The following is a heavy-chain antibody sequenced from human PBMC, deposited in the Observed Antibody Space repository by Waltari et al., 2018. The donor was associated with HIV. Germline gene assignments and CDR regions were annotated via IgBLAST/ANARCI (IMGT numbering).Heavy chain of an antibody. V-gene: IGHV3-74*01. J-gene: IGHJ5*02. CDR1: GFTFSSYW. CDR3: ARVQGYSYAVNWFDP. CDR2: INSDGSST. Sequence: EVQLVESGGGLVQPGGSLRLSCAASGFTFSSYWMPWVRQAPGTGLVWVSRINSDGSSTSYADSVKGRFTISRDNAKNTLYLQMNSLRAEDTAVYYCARVQGYSYAVNWFDPWGQGTLVTVSS. D-gene: IGHD5-18*01.